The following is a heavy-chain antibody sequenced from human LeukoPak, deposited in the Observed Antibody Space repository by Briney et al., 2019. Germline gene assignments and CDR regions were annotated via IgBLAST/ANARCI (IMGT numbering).Heavy chain of an antibody. CDR2: IHYSGRS. J-gene: IGHJ3*02. CDR1: GDSINNYY. Sequence: SETLSLTCTVSGDSINNYYWNWIRQPPGKGLEWIGFIHYSGRSSYNPSLKSRVTITVDTSKNQLSLKPNSVTAADTAVYYCAKWEESENAFDIWGQGTMVSVSS. D-gene: IGHD1-26*01. CDR3: AKWEESENAFDI. V-gene: IGHV4-59*03.